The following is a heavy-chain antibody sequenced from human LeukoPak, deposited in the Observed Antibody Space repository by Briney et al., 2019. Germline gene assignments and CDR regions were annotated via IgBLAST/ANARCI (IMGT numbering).Heavy chain of an antibody. CDR3: AGFSIVGATTDIDY. J-gene: IGHJ4*02. CDR2: INHSGST. D-gene: IGHD1-26*01. Sequence: GEINHSGSTNYNPSLKSRVTISVDTSKNQFSLKLSSVTAADTAVYYCAGFSIVGATTDIDYWGQGTLVTVSS. V-gene: IGHV4-34*01.